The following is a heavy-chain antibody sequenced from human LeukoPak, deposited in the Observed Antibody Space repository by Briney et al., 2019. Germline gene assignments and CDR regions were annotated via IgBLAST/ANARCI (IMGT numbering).Heavy chain of an antibody. V-gene: IGHV4-34*01. Sequence: SETLSLTCAVYGGSFSGYYWSWIRQPPGKGLEWIGEINHSGSTNYNPSLKGRVTISVDTSKNQFSLRLSSVTAADTAVYYCARQAGTYWGQGTLVTVSS. CDR3: ARQAGTY. J-gene: IGHJ4*02. CDR1: GGSFSGYY. CDR2: INHSGST.